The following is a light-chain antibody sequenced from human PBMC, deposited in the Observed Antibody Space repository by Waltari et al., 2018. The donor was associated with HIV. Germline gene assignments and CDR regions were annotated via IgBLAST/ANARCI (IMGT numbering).Light chain of an antibody. CDR2: SAT. CDR3: QQSYSLPT. CDR1: QNIGHY. V-gene: IGKV1-39*01. J-gene: IGKJ3*01. Sequence: DIQMTQSPSSLSASIGDSVTIPCRASQNIGHYLNWYQQKPGKAPTALISSATTLQRGVPLRFRGSGSGTDFTLTITNLRPDDFATYFCQQSYSLPTFGPGTTVDIK.